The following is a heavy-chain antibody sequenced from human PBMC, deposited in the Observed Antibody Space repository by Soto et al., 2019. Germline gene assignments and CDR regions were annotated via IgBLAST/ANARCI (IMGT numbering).Heavy chain of an antibody. V-gene: IGHV3-23*01. J-gene: IGHJ4*02. CDR2: ISGSGGTT. CDR3: AKDRAGVFVVVTDST. Sequence: EVQLLESGGGLVQPGGSLRLSCAASGFTFSSSAMSWVRQAPGKGLEWVSAISGSGGTTYYADSVKGRFTISRYNSKNTLSLQMNSLRAEDTAVYYCAKDRAGVFVVVTDSTRGQGTLVTVSS. D-gene: IGHD3-3*01. CDR1: GFTFSSSA.